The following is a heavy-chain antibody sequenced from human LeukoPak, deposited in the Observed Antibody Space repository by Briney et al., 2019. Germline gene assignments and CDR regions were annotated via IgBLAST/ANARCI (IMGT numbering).Heavy chain of an antibody. Sequence: GESPKIPCKGAGDSFTSYWIGWGRQMPGKGLEGRGINYSGDSDTRYSPSFQGQVTVSADKSISTAYLQWSSLKASDTAMYYCAGGSGSPADHFDYWGQGTLVTVSS. CDR1: GDSFTSYW. V-gene: IGHV5-51*01. J-gene: IGHJ4*02. D-gene: IGHD3-10*01. CDR2: NYSGDSDT. CDR3: AGGSGSPADHFDY.